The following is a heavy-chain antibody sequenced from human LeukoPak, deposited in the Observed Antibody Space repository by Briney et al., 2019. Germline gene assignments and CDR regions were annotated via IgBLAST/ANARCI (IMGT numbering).Heavy chain of an antibody. V-gene: IGHV4-39*07. CDR3: ARAEIYGSGSYYGY. CDR2: IDYSRST. Sequence: SETLSLTCTVSGASISSDTYDWGWLRQPPGKGREWIGNIDYSRSTYYNPSLQSRVTISVDTSKSQFSLKLSSVTAADTAVYYCARAEIYGSGSYYGYWGQGTLVTVSS. D-gene: IGHD3-10*01. CDR1: GASISSDTYD. J-gene: IGHJ4*02.